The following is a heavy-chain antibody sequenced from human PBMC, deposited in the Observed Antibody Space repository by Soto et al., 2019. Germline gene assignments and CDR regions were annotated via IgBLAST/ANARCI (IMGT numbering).Heavy chain of an antibody. CDR1: GFSVSNSNYY. J-gene: IGHJ4*02. D-gene: IGHD2-8*01. Sequence: SVTLSLTCPVSGFSVSNSNYYWGWIRQSPGKGLEWIGSVYYRGRSYSKSSVKSRVTISVDTSKNQFSLNLNSVTASDTAVYFCVSQRTSVLTQAYFDYWGPGALVNVSS. CDR2: VYYRGRS. V-gene: IGHV4-39*01. CDR3: VSQRTSVLTQAYFDY.